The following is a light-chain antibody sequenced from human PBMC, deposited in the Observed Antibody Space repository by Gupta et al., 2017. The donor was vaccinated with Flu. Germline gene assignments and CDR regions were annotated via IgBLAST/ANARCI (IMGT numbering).Light chain of an antibody. CDR3: QQRSNWPPIT. V-gene: IGKV3-11*01. J-gene: IGKJ5*01. Sequence: EIVLTQSPATLSLSPGERATLSCRASQSVNTYVAWYQQKPGRAPRLLIYDASNRATGIPARFSGSGSGTDFTLTISSLEPEDFAVYYCQQRSNWPPITFGQGTRLEIK. CDR1: QSVNTY. CDR2: DAS.